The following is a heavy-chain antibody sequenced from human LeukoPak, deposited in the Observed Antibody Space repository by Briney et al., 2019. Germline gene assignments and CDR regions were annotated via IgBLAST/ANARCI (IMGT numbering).Heavy chain of an antibody. V-gene: IGHV4-59*08. CDR3: ARKGSSGWIFDY. D-gene: IGHD6-19*01. CDR2: IYYSGST. CDR1: GGSISSYY. J-gene: IGHJ4*02. Sequence: SSETLSLTCTVSGGSISSYYWSWLRQPPGKGLEWIGYIYYSGSTNYNPSLKTRVTISVDTSKNQFSLKLSSVTAADTAVYYCARKGSSGWIFDYWGQGTLVTVSS.